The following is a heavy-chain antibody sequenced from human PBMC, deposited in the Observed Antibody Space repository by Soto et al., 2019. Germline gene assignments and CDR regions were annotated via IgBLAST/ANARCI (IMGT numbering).Heavy chain of an antibody. V-gene: IGHV3-7*01. D-gene: IGHD6-6*01. Sequence: GGSLRLSCAASGFTFSSYWMNWVRQAPGKGLEGVANIKQDGSEKYYVDSVKGRFTISRGNAKNSLYLQMNSLRAEDTAVYYCARDLIVRNPYHYPMDVWGQGTTVTRSS. J-gene: IGHJ6*02. CDR2: IKQDGSEK. CDR3: ARDLIVRNPYHYPMDV. CDR1: GFTFSSYW.